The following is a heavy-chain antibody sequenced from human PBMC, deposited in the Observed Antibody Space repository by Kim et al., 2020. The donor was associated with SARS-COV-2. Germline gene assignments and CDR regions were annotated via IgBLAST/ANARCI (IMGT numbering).Heavy chain of an antibody. CDR1: GYSFTDYA. CDR2: ITAANGDT. CDR3: ARGAPDFDY. V-gene: IGHV1-3*01. J-gene: IGHJ4*02. Sequence: ASVKVSCKASGYSFTDYAIHWVRQAPGQRLEYMGWITAANGDTKYSQKFQGRVSITRDTSARTVYMELSSLRSEDTALYYCARGAPDFDYWGQGTLVTVS. D-gene: IGHD1-26*01.